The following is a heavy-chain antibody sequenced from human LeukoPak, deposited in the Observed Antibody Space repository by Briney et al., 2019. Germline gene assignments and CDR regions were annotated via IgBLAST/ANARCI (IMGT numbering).Heavy chain of an antibody. CDR2: ISGSGGST. J-gene: IGHJ4*02. CDR1: GFTVSRNY. Sequence: SGGSLRLSCAASGFTVSRNYMSWVRQAPGKGLEWVSGISGSGGSTYYADSVKGRFTISRDNSESTLYLQMNSLRAADTAVYYCATDLRAYYYDSGRPPNLDYWGQGTLVTVSS. V-gene: IGHV3-23*01. CDR3: ATDLRAYYYDSGRPPNLDY. D-gene: IGHD3-10*01.